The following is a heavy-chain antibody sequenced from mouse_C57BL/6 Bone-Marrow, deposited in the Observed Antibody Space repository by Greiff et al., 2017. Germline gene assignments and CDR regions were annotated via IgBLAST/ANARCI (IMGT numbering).Heavy chain of an antibody. J-gene: IGHJ3*01. CDR3: ARSPIYYYGSSPFAY. V-gene: IGHV14-2*01. Sequence: EVQLQQSGAELVKPGASVKLSCTASGFNIKDYYMHWVKQRTEQGLEWIGRIDPEDGETKYAPKFPGKATITADTSSNTAYLQLSSLTSEDTAVYYCARSPIYYYGSSPFAYWGQGTLVTVSA. D-gene: IGHD1-1*01. CDR2: IDPEDGET. CDR1: GFNIKDYY.